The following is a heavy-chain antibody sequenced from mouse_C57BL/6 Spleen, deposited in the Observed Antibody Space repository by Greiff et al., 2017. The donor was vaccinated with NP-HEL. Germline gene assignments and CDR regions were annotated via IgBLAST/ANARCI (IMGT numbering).Heavy chain of an antibody. Sequence: QVQLKESGPGLVQPSQSLSITCTVSGFSLTSYGVHWVRQSPGKGLEWLGVIWSGGSTDYNAAFISRLSISKDNSKIQVFFKMNGLQADDTSIYYCARQGGGAWFAYWGQGTLVTVSA. CDR1: GFSLTSYG. CDR2: IWSGGST. J-gene: IGHJ3*01. CDR3: ARQGGGAWFAY. V-gene: IGHV2-2*01.